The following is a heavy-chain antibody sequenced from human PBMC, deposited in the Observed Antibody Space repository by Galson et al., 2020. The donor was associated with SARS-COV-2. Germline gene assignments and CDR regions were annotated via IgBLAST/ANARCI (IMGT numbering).Heavy chain of an antibody. J-gene: IGHJ4*02. D-gene: IGHD3-10*01. CDR1: GGSISSSSYY. CDR3: ARLWFGRGYFDY. Sequence: ASETLSLPCTVSGGSISSSSYYWGWIRQPPGKGLEWIGSIYYTGNTYYNPSLKSRVTISGDTSKNQFSLKLSSVTAADTAVYYCARLWFGRGYFDYWGQGTLVTVSS. CDR2: IYYTGNT. V-gene: IGHV4-39*07.